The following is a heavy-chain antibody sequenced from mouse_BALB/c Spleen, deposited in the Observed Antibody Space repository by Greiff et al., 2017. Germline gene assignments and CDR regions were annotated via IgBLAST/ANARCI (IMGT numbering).Heavy chain of an antibody. CDR1: GFSLTSYG. J-gene: IGHJ4*01. D-gene: IGHD1-1*01. CDR3: AREAYGSSYDAMDY. V-gene: IGHV2-2*02. Sequence: VKLVESGPGLVQPSQSLSITCTVSGFSLTSYGVHWVRQSPGKGLEWLGVIWSGGSTDYNAAFISRLSISKDNSKSQVFFKMNSLQANDTAIYYCAREAYGSSYDAMDYWGQGTSVTVSS. CDR2: IWSGGST.